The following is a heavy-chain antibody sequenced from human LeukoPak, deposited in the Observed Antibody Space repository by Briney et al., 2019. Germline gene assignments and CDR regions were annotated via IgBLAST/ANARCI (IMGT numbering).Heavy chain of an antibody. V-gene: IGHV4-39*01. CDR2: IYYSGST. Sequence: SGTLSLTCTVSGGSISSSSYYWGWIRQPPGKGLEWIGSIYYSGSTYYDPSLKSRVTISVDTSKNQFSLKLSSVTAADTAVYYCASPTKSRSMDSSGWYPSVYWGQGTLVTVSS. CDR3: ASPTKSRSMDSSGWYPSVY. J-gene: IGHJ4*02. D-gene: IGHD6-19*01. CDR1: GGSISSSSYY.